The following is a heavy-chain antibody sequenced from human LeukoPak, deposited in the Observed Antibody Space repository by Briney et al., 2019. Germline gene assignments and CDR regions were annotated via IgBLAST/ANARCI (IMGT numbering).Heavy chain of an antibody. J-gene: IGHJ3*02. CDR3: VRRMIVDAFDI. Sequence: GGSLRLSCVASGFTLDDYGMSWVRQAPGKGLEWVSSLNWNGGSSAYADSVKGRFTSSRANAKNSLFLHMNSLRAEDTALYYCVRRMIVDAFDIWGQGTMVTVSS. CDR1: GFTLDDYG. V-gene: IGHV3-20*04. CDR2: LNWNGGSS. D-gene: IGHD3-22*01.